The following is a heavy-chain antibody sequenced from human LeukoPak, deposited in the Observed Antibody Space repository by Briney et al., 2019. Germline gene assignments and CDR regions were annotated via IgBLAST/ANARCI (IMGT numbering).Heavy chain of an antibody. CDR1: GGSITSSSHY. CDR2: VHYTGNT. Sequence: PSETLSLTCTVSGGSITSSSHYWGWIRQPPGMGLEWVGSVHYTGNTYYNSSLSSRITISVDTSSNQFSLRLNSVTAVDTALYYCARHDPFQYWGQGALVTVSS. CDR3: ARHDPFQY. V-gene: IGHV4-39*01. J-gene: IGHJ4*02.